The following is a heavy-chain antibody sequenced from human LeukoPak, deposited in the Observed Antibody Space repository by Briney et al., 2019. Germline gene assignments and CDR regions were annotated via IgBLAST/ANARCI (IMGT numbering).Heavy chain of an antibody. CDR3: ARDASRHNYFDY. CDR2: ICSGGST. V-gene: IGHV3-66*02. D-gene: IGHD2-2*01. J-gene: IGHJ4*02. Sequence: GGSLRLSCAASGFTVSSNYMSWVRPAPGQGLEWVSVICSGGSTYYADSVKGRFTISRDNSKNTLYLQMNSLRAEDTAVYYCARDASRHNYFDYWGQGTLVTVSS. CDR1: GFTVSSNY.